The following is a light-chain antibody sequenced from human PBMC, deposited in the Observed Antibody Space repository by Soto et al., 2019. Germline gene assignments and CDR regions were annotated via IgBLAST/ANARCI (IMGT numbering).Light chain of an antibody. Sequence: DIQMTQSPSSVSASVGDRVTLTCRASQDIGNLLAWYQQKPGKATKLLIYAASSLQSGVPSRFSGSGSGTDFTLTISSLQPEDFATYYCQQYSSRSTFGQGTKVDIK. CDR2: AAS. J-gene: IGKJ1*01. CDR1: QDIGNL. CDR3: QQYSSRST. V-gene: IGKV1-12*01.